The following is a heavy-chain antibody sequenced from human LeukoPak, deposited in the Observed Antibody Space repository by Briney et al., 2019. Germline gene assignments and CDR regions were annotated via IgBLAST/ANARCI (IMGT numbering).Heavy chain of an antibody. Sequence: PSETLSLTCIFSGGSINGYYWSWIRQPPGGGLERLGYIYYRGSTSSNPSLKSRVTISLDTSKSQFSLKLSSVTAADTAVYYCATLPSGSYGFFDSWGQGTLVTVSS. CDR1: GGSINGYY. V-gene: IGHV4-59*01. CDR2: IYYRGST. D-gene: IGHD1-26*01. J-gene: IGHJ4*02. CDR3: ATLPSGSYGFFDS.